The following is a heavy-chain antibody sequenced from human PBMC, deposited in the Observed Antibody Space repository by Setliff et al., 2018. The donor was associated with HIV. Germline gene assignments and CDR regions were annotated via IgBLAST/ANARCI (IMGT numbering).Heavy chain of an antibody. Sequence: SVKVSCKASGGTFSNYGISWVRQAPGQGLEWMGMINPSGRDTRYAQKFYGRVTITADESTSTSSMELSSLGSEDTAVYYCARVNGGNSPYYFDSWGQGTLVTVSS. CDR3: ARVNGGNSPYYFDS. CDR1: GGTFSNYG. D-gene: IGHD2-21*02. CDR2: INPSGRDT. J-gene: IGHJ4*02. V-gene: IGHV1-69*11.